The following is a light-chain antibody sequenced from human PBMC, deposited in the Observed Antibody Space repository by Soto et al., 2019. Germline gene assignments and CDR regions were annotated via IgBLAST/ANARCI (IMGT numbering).Light chain of an antibody. V-gene: IGKV1-9*01. J-gene: IGKJ5*01. CDR3: QGLDDYPIS. Sequence: DVQLTQSPSLLSASVGDRVTITCRASQGIDIYLAWYQQKPGKAPKFLIYAASTLRGGVPSRFSGSGSGTEFTLTISTLQPQDFATYYCQGLDDYPISFGQGTRLEIK. CDR2: AAS. CDR1: QGIDIY.